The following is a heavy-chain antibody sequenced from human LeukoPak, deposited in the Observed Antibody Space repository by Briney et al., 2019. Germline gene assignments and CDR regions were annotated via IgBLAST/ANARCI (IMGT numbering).Heavy chain of an antibody. V-gene: IGHV3-21*01. CDR2: ISSSSSYI. D-gene: IGHD1-14*01. Sequence: PGGSLRLSCAASGFTFSSYSMNWVRQAPGKGLEWVSSISSSSSYIYYADSVKGRFTISRDNAKNSLYLQMNSLRAEDTAEYYCAREKAYTYSAVFDYWGQGILVTVSS. J-gene: IGHJ4*02. CDR1: GFTFSSYS. CDR3: AREKAYTYSAVFDY.